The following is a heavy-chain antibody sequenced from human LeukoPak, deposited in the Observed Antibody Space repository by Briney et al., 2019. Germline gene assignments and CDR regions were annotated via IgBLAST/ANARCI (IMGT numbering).Heavy chain of an antibody. CDR3: AKGFAASGWLWFFDY. Sequence: PGGSLRLSCAASGFTFSSYGMHWVRQAPGKGLQWVAVISYDGSTTYYTDSVKGRFTISGDNSKNTLFLQMNSLRVEDTAVYYCAKGFAASGWLWFFDYWGQGTLVTVSS. V-gene: IGHV3-30*18. J-gene: IGHJ4*02. CDR2: ISYDGSTT. D-gene: IGHD6-19*01. CDR1: GFTFSSYG.